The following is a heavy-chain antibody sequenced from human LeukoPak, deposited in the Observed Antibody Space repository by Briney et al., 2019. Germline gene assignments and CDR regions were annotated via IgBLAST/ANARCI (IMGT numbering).Heavy chain of an antibody. CDR2: TNHSGST. CDR1: GGSFSGYY. J-gene: IGHJ6*03. CDR3: ARALYGSGSYYNVGYYYYYMDV. Sequence: SETLSLTCAVYGGSFSGYYWSWIRQPPGKGLEWIGETNHSGSTNYNPSLKSRVTISVDTSKNQFSLKLSSVTAADTAAYYCARALYGSGSYYNVGYYYYYMDVWGKGTTVTVSS. D-gene: IGHD3-10*01. V-gene: IGHV4-34*01.